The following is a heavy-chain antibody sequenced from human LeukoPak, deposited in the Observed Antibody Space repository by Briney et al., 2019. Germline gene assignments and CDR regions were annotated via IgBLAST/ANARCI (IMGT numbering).Heavy chain of an antibody. CDR3: ARGGYCSSTSCYVPYYYCGMDV. CDR1: GFTFSSYA. CDR2: ISYDGSNK. V-gene: IGHV3-30-3*01. Sequence: PGGSLRLSCAASGFTFSSYAMHWVRQAPGKGLEWVAVISYDGSNKYYADSVKGRFTISRDNSKNTLYLQMNSLRAEDTAVYYCARGGYCSSTSCYVPYYYCGMDVWGQGTTVTVSS. J-gene: IGHJ6*02. D-gene: IGHD2-2*03.